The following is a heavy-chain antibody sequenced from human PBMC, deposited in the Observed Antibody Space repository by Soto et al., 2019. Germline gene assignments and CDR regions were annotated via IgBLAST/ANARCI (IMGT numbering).Heavy chain of an antibody. Sequence: GGSLRLSCAASGFTFSSYSMNWVRQAPGKGLEWVSYISSSSTIYYADSVKGRFTISRDNAKNSLYLQMNSLRAEDTAVYYCARTPSPYDWWGQGTLVTVSS. J-gene: IGHJ4*02. D-gene: IGHD5-12*01. CDR1: GFTFSSYS. CDR2: ISSSSTI. CDR3: ARTPSPYDW. V-gene: IGHV3-48*01.